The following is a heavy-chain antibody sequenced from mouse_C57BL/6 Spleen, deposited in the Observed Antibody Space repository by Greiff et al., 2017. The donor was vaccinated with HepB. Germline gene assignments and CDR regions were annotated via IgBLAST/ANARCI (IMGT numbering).Heavy chain of an antibody. D-gene: IGHD4-1*02. CDR2: IWSGGST. Sequence: QVHVKQSGPGLVQPSQSLSITCTVSGFSLTSYGVHWVRQSPGKGLEWLGVIWSGGSTDYNAAFISRLSISKDNSKSQVFFKMNSLQADDTAIYYCASPFNWDWFAYWGQGTLVTVSA. V-gene: IGHV2-2*01. J-gene: IGHJ3*01. CDR3: ASPFNWDWFAY. CDR1: GFSLTSYG.